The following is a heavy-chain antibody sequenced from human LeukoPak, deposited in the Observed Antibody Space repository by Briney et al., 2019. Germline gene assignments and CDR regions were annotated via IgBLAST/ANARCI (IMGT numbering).Heavy chain of an antibody. CDR3: AKDLWSGSHYPFDS. J-gene: IGHJ4*02. Sequence: GGSLRLSCAASGFTFSSYGISWVRQAPGKGLEWVSGISAGGGSTYYADSVKGRFTLSRDNSNNTLSLQMNSLRAEDTAIYYCAKDLWSGSHYPFDSWGQGTLVTVSS. CDR1: GFTFSSYG. D-gene: IGHD1-26*01. V-gene: IGHV3-23*01. CDR2: ISAGGGST.